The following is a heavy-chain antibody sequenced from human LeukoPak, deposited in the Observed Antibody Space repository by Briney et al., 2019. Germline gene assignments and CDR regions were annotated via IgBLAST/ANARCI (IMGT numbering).Heavy chain of an antibody. CDR1: GYTFTSYY. CDR3: ARGGLIFARSGDAFNI. D-gene: IGHD3/OR15-3a*01. CDR2: INPSGGST. V-gene: IGHV1-46*01. J-gene: IGHJ3*02. Sequence: ASVKVSCKASGYTFTSYYMHWVRQAPGQGLEWMGIINPSGGSTSYAQKFQGRVTMTRDMSTSTVYMELSRLRSDDTAVYYCARGGLIFARSGDAFNIWGQGTMVTVSS.